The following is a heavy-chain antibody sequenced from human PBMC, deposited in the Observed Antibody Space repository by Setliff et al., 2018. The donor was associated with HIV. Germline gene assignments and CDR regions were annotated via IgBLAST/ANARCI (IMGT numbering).Heavy chain of an antibody. J-gene: IGHJ3*02. V-gene: IGHV5-51*01. CDR2: IYPEDSNI. CDR3: ARRDGRSMNAFEI. D-gene: IGHD6-13*01. CDR1: DYTFTTYS. Sequence: GESLKISCKAVDYTFTTYSIGWVRQMPGEGLEWMGIIYPEDSNIKYNPSFQNQVTISADKSISTAYLQVHNLKASDTATYYCARRDGRSMNAFEIWGPGTMVTVSS.